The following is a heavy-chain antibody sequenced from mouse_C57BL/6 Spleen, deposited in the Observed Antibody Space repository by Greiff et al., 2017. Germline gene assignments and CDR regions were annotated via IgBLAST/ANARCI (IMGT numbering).Heavy chain of an antibody. D-gene: IGHD1-1*01. CDR1: GYTFTSYW. CDR3: ERATVVPMDY. Sequence: VQLQQPGAELVRPGSSVKLSCKASGYTFTSYWMDWVKQRPGQGLEWIGNIYPSDSETHYNQKFKDKATLTVDKSSSTAYMQLSSLTSEDSAVYYWERATVVPMDYWAQGTTLPVSS. V-gene: IGHV1-61*01. J-gene: IGHJ2*01. CDR2: IYPSDSET.